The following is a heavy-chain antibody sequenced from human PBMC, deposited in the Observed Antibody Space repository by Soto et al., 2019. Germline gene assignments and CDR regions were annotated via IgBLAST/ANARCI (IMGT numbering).Heavy chain of an antibody. D-gene: IGHD6-13*01. CDR2: INAGNGNT. J-gene: IGHJ4*02. CDR1: GYTFTSYA. Sequence: QVQLVQSGAEVKKPGASVKVSCKASGYTFTSYAMHWVRQAPGQRLEWMGWINAGNGNTKYSQKFQGRVTITRDTSASTAYMELSSLRSEDTAVYYFARAGAAAGAFDCWGQGTLVTVSS. V-gene: IGHV1-3*01. CDR3: ARAGAAAGAFDC.